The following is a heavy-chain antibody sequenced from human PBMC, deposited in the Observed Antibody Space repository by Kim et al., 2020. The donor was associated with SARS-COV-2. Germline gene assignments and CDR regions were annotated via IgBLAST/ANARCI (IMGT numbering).Heavy chain of an antibody. J-gene: IGHJ6*02. CDR1: GYTFTSYA. D-gene: IGHD6-19*01. CDR3: AREPPGYSSGWGPTYYYGMDV. CDR2: INTNTGNP. Sequence: ASVKVSCKASGYTFTSYAMNWVRQAPGQGLEWMGWINTNTGNPTYAQGFTGRFVFSLDTSVSTAYLQISSLKAEDTAVYYCAREPPGYSSGWGPTYYYGMDVWGQGTTVTVSS. V-gene: IGHV7-4-1*02.